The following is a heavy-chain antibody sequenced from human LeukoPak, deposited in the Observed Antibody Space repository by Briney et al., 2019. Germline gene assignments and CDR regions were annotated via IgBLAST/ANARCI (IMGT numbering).Heavy chain of an antibody. V-gene: IGHV4-39*01. CDR2: IYHSGST. J-gene: IGHJ4*02. D-gene: IGHD6-19*01. CDR1: GGSISSGAYF. Sequence: SETLSLTCTVSGGSISSGAYFWGWVGPPPEKGLEWIVSIYHSGSTYNSPSLKSRIPMSVDTSKSHFSLTLSSVAAADTAVYYCARQINSGWNNQFYFDYWGQGSLVTVSS. CDR3: ARQINSGWNNQFYFDY.